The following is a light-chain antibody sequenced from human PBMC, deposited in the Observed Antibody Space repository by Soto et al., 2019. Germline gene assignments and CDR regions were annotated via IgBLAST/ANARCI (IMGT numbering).Light chain of an antibody. CDR2: SNN. J-gene: IGLJ3*02. CDR1: NSNIGRNT. V-gene: IGLV1-44*01. CDR3: AAWDDSLNGWV. Sequence: QSVLTQPPSASGTPEQRVTISCSGSNSNIGRNTVNWYQPLPGTAPKLLIHSNNQRPSGVPDRFSGSKSGTSASLAISGLQSEDEGDYFCAAWDDSLNGWVFGGGTKVTVL.